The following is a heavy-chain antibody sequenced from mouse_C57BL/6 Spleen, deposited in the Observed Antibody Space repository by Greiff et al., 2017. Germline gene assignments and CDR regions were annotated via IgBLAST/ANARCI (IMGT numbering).Heavy chain of an antibody. D-gene: IGHD2-4*01. J-gene: IGHJ4*01. Sequence: EVQLQQSEGGLVQPGSSMKLSCTASGFTFSDYYMAWVRQVPEKGLEWVANINYDGSSTYYLDSLKSRFIISRDNAKNILYLQMSSLKSEDTATYYCARARDYDVDYYAMDYWGQGTSVTVSS. V-gene: IGHV5-16*01. CDR2: INYDGSST. CDR1: GFTFSDYY. CDR3: ARARDYDVDYYAMDY.